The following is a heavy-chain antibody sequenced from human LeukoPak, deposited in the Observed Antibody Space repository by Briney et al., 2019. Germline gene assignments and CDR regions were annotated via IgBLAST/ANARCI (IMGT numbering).Heavy chain of an antibody. Sequence: GGPLRLSCAASGFTFSSYGMHWVRQAPGKGLEWVAVIWYDGSNKYYADSVKGRFTISRDNSKNTLYLQMNSLRAEDTAVYYCARDPENIRIAVAPPDAFDIWGQGTMVTVSS. CDR1: GFTFSSYG. J-gene: IGHJ3*02. D-gene: IGHD6-19*01. CDR3: ARDPENIRIAVAPPDAFDI. CDR2: IWYDGSNK. V-gene: IGHV3-33*01.